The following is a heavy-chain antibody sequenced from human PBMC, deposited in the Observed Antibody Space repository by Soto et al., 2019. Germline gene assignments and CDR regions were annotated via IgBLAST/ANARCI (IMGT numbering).Heavy chain of an antibody. CDR3: AKDKGTLQQWLVHPYFDY. CDR2: ISGSGGST. CDR1: GFTFSSYA. Sequence: PGGSLRLSCAASGFTFSSYAMSWVRQAPGKGLEWVSAISGSGGSTYYADSVKGRFTISRDNSKNTLYLQMNSLRAEDTAVYYCAKDKGTLQQWLVHPYFDYWGQGTLVTVSS. D-gene: IGHD6-19*01. J-gene: IGHJ4*02. V-gene: IGHV3-23*01.